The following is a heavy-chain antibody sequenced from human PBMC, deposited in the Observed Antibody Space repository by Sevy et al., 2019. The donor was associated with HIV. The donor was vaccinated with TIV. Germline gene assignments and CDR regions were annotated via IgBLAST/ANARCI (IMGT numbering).Heavy chain of an antibody. CDR3: ARDCSSASCLWGMDV. CDR2: ISGSGGST. V-gene: IGHV3-23*01. D-gene: IGHD2-2*01. CDR1: GFTFSSYA. Sequence: GGSLRLSCAASGFTFSSYAMSWVRQAPGKGLEWVSAISGSGGSTYYADSVKGRFTISRDNSKNTLYLQMNSLRGEDTAVYYCARDCSSASCLWGMDVWGQGTTVTVSS. J-gene: IGHJ6*02.